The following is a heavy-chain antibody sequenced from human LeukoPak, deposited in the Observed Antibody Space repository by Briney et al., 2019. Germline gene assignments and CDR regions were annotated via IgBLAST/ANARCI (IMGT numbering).Heavy chain of an antibody. Sequence: GGSLRLSCAASGFTVSSNYMSWVRQAPGKGLEWVSVIYSGGRTYYADSVKGRFTISRDNSKNTLYLQMNSLRVEDTAVYYCARYTSMLAFHAHGFDIWGQGTMVTVSS. V-gene: IGHV3-53*01. D-gene: IGHD5-18*01. CDR2: IYSGGRT. CDR1: GFTVSSNY. J-gene: IGHJ3*02. CDR3: ARYTSMLAFHAHGFDI.